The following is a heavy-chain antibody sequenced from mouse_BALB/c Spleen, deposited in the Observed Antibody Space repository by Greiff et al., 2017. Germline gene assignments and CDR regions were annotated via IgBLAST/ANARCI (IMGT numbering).Heavy chain of an antibody. CDR2: ISYDGSN. D-gene: IGHD1-1*01. CDR3: ARGLRYFDY. Sequence: EVQLQESGPGLVKPSQSLSLTCSVTGYSITSGYYWNWIRQFPGNKLEWMGYISYDGSNNYNPSLKNRISITRDTSKNQFFLKLNSVTTEDTATYYCARGLRYFDYWGQGTTLTVSS. CDR1: GYSITSGYY. V-gene: IGHV3-6*02. J-gene: IGHJ2*01.